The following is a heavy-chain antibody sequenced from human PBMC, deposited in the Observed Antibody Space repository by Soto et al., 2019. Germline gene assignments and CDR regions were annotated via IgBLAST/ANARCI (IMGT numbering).Heavy chain of an antibody. V-gene: IGHV4-31*03. J-gene: IGHJ4*02. Sequence: PSETLSLTCTVSGGSISSGGYYWSWIRQHPGKGLEWIGYIYCSGSTYYNPSLKSRVTISVDTSKNQFSLKLSSVTAADTAVYYCASLHSKLELRHNDYWGQGTLVTVSS. CDR2: IYCSGST. D-gene: IGHD1-7*01. CDR3: ASLHSKLELRHNDY. CDR1: GGSISSGGYY.